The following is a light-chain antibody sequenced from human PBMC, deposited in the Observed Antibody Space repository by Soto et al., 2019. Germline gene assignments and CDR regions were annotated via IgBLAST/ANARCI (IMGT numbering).Light chain of an antibody. CDR3: AAWDDSLNCQV. CDR2: YDN. V-gene: IGLV1-36*01. Sequence: QSVLTQPPSVSEAPSQRVTISCSGSSFNIGNNAVNWYQQVPGKTPKLLIYYDNLLPSGVSDRFSGSKSGTSASLAISGLQSEDEADYYCAAWDDSLNCQVFGGGTKLTVL. J-gene: IGLJ3*02. CDR1: SFNIGNNA.